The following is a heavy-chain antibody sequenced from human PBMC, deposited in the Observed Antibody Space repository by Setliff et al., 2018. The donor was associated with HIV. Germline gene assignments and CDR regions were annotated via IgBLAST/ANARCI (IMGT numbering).Heavy chain of an antibody. CDR3: ASSLGTVYYYGMDV. D-gene: IGHD7-27*01. Sequence: LTCTVSGGSISSGDYYWSWIRQPPGKGLEWIGYIYYSGSTYYNPSLKSRVTISVDTSKNQFSLKLSSVTAADTAMYYCASSLGTVYYYGMDVWGQGTTVTVSS. CDR2: IYYSGST. J-gene: IGHJ6*02. CDR1: GGSISSGDYY. V-gene: IGHV4-30-4*08.